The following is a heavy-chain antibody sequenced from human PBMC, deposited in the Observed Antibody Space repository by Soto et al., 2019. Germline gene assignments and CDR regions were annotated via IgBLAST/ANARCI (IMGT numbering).Heavy chain of an antibody. Sequence: QITLKASGPTLVKPTQTLTLTCTFSGFSLSTSGVSVGWIRQPRGKALEWLALIYWDDDKRYSPSLKRRLTITKDTCKNHVVLTMTNVDPVDTGTYYCAHRRRFDPGYGYFDYWGQGTLVTVSS. J-gene: IGHJ4*02. CDR3: AHRRRFDPGYGYFDY. V-gene: IGHV2-5*02. D-gene: IGHD5-12*01. CDR1: GFSLSTSGVS. CDR2: IYWDDDK.